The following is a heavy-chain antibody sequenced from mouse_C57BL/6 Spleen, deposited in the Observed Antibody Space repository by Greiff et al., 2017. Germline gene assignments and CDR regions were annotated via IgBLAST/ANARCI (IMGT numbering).Heavy chain of an antibody. CDR1: GYTFTSYW. Sequence: QVQLQQPGTELVKPGASVKLSCKASGYTFTSYWMHWVQQRPGQGLEWIGNINPSNGGTNYNEKFKSKATLTVDKSSSTAYMQLSRLTSEDSAVYYCARWTTGVAEAAYWGQGTLVTVSA. J-gene: IGHJ3*01. V-gene: IGHV1-53*01. CDR3: ARWTTGVAEAAY. D-gene: IGHD1-1*01. CDR2: INPSNGGT.